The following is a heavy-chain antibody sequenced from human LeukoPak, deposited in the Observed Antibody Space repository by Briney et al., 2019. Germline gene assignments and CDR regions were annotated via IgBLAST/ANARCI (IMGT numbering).Heavy chain of an antibody. J-gene: IGHJ4*02. CDR2: INHSGST. V-gene: IGHV4-34*01. Sequence: SETLSLTCAVYGGSFSGYYWSWIRQPPGKGLEWIGEINHSGSTNYNPSLKSRVTISVDTSKNQFSLKLSSVTAADTAVYYCARSEGGLAPLDYWGQGTLVTVSS. D-gene: IGHD3-16*01. CDR3: ARSEGGLAPLDY. CDR1: GGSFSGYY.